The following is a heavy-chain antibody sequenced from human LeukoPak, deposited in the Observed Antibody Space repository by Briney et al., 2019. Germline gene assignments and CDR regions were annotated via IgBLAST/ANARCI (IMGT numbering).Heavy chain of an antibody. CDR2: ISSSGSTI. CDR3: ARDAHPELHYYYYGMDV. J-gene: IGHJ6*02. V-gene: IGHV3-11*01. D-gene: IGHD1-14*01. Sequence: GGSLRLSCAASGFTFSDYYMSWIRQAPGKGLEWVSYISSSGSTIYYADSVKGRFTISRDNAKNSLYLQMNSLRAEDTAVYYCARDAHPELHYYYYGMDVWGQGTTVTVSS. CDR1: GFTFSDYY.